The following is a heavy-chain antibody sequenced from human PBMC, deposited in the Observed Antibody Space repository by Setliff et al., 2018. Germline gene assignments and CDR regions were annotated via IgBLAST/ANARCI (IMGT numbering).Heavy chain of an antibody. Sequence: ASVKVSCKASGDPFNAYGVSWVRQAPGQGLEWMGAIIPVLGMTDYAQKFQGRLTITADQSTTTVYMELSSLRFDDTTLYYCARGPSPTVTPSRLIYFYHMDVWGTGTTVTVSS. J-gene: IGHJ6*03. D-gene: IGHD4-17*01. CDR1: GDPFNAYG. V-gene: IGHV1-69*10. CDR2: IIPVLGMT. CDR3: ARGPSPTVTPSRLIYFYHMDV.